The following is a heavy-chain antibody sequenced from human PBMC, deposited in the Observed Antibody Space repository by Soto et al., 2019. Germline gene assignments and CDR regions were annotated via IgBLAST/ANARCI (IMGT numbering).Heavy chain of an antibody. CDR3: AKASDYGGNSHYYYYGMDV. CDR1: GYSFTSYW. D-gene: IGHD4-17*01. CDR2: IDPSDSYT. V-gene: IGHV5-10-1*01. J-gene: IGHJ6*02. Sequence: GESLKISCKGSGYSFTSYWISWVRQMPGKGLEWMGRIDPSDSYTNYSPSFQGHVTSSADKSISTAYLQWSSLKASDTAMYYCAKASDYGGNSHYYYYGMDVWGQGTTVTVSS.